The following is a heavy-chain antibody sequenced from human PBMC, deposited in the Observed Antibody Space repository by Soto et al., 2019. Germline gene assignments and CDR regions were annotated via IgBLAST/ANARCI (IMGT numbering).Heavy chain of an antibody. V-gene: IGHV3-30-3*01. Sequence: QVQLVESGGGVVQPGRSLRLSCAASGFTFSSYAMHWVRQALGKGLEWVAVISYDGTNNYYADSVKGRFTISRVNSKNRLYRQMIRLSSADTAVDYCAPAHYDRIGYYPYDYYVLDVWGQGTTVTVSS. D-gene: IGHD3-22*01. J-gene: IGHJ6*02. CDR2: ISYDGTNN. CDR3: APAHYDRIGYYPYDYYVLDV. CDR1: GFTFSSYA.